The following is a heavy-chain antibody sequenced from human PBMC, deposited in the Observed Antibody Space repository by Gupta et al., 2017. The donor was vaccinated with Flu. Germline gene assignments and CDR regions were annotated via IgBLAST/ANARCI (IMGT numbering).Heavy chain of an antibody. J-gene: IGHJ4*02. CDR2: VSGSTIYT. CDR1: GFPYSSYA. D-gene: IGHD1-26*01. CDR3: AKGASYSGSGRAEFDF. V-gene: IGHV3-23*01. Sequence: EVNRLESGGGWVQPGGSLRLCCVASGFPYSSYAMSWVRQAPGKGLEWVSTVSGSTIYTYYADSVKGRFTVSRDNSRNTLYLQLNSLGADDTAVYYCAKGASYSGSGRAEFDFWGQGTLVTVSS.